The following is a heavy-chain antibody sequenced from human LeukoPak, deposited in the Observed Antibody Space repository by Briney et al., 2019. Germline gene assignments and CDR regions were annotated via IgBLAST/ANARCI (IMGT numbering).Heavy chain of an antibody. D-gene: IGHD2-15*01. CDR3: AKDLPDIVVVVAATPFDY. V-gene: IGHV3-30*02. CDR2: IRYDGSNK. J-gene: IGHJ4*02. Sequence: PGGSLRLSCAASGFTFSSYGMHWVRQAPGKGLEWGAFIRYDGSNKYYADSVKGRFTISRDNSKNTLYLQMNSLRAEDTAVYYCAKDLPDIVVVVAATPFDYWGQGTLVTVSS. CDR1: GFTFSSYG.